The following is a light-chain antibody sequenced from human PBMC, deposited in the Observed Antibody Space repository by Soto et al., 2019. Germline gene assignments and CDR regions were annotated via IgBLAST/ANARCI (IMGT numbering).Light chain of an antibody. Sequence: EIVLTQSPATLSLSPGERATLSCRASQSVSSYLAWYQHKPGQAPRLLIYDAFNRATGVPVRFSGSGSGTDFTLTISSLEPEDFAVYYGQQRSNWAPITFGPGTKVDFK. V-gene: IGKV3-11*01. J-gene: IGKJ3*01. CDR1: QSVSSY. CDR2: DAF. CDR3: QQRSNWAPIT.